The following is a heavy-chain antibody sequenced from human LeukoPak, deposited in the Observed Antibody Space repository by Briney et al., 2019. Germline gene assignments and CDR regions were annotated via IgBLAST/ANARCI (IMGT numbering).Heavy chain of an antibody. Sequence: GTSVKVSCKASGFTFSSSAMQWVRQARGQRLEWIGWIVVGSGNTNYAQKFQERVTITRDMSTNTTYMELSGLRSEDTAVYYCAAAPGIAARPSGDLWGRGTLVTVSS. D-gene: IGHD6-13*01. V-gene: IGHV1-58*02. CDR3: AAAPGIAARPSGDL. J-gene: IGHJ2*01. CDR1: GFTFSSSA. CDR2: IVVGSGNT.